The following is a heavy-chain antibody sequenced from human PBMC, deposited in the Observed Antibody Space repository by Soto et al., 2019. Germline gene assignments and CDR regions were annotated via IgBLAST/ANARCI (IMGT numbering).Heavy chain of an antibody. CDR1: GGSISSSSYY. V-gene: IGHV4-39*01. Sequence: SETLSLTCAVSGGSISSSSYYWGWIRQPPGKGLEWIGSIYYSGSTYYTPSLQSRVAISVDTSKNQFSLKLNSVTAADTAVYYCARRTVNIRTFYSGLKTHCFDYWGQGAWSPSPQ. CDR2: IYYSGST. D-gene: IGHD6-19*01. J-gene: IGHJ4*02. CDR3: ARRTVNIRTFYSGLKTHCFDY.